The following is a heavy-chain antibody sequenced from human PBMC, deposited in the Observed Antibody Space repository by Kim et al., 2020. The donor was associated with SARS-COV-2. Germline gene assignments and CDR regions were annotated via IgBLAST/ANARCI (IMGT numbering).Heavy chain of an antibody. CDR2: IYDSGKT. J-gene: IGHJ3*01. CDR3: ERSEQDLVLAFDF. D-gene: IGHD1-1*01. CDR1: GGSVSSYH. Sequence: SETLSLTCTVSGGSVSSYHWSWIRQSPGKRLEWIGYIYDSGKTKYNPSLKSRVTISVDTSKNQFSLKLSSVTAAETAVYYGERSEQDLVLAFDFWGQGA. V-gene: IGHV4-59*08.